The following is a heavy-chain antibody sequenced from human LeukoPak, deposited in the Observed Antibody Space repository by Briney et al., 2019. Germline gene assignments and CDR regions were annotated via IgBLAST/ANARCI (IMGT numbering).Heavy chain of an antibody. CDR3: AREDPIAVAGTVNRWFDP. CDR1: GGSISSYY. CDR2: IYYSGST. Sequence: SETLSLTCTVSGGSISSYYWSWTRQPPGKGLEWIGNIYYSGSTNYNPSLKSRVTISVDTSKNQFSLKLSSVTAADTAVYYCAREDPIAVAGTVNRWFDPWGQGTLVTVSS. D-gene: IGHD6-19*01. J-gene: IGHJ5*02. V-gene: IGHV4-59*01.